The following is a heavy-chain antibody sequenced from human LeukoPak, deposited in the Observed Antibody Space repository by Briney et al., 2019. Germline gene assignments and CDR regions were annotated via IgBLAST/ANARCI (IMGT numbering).Heavy chain of an antibody. CDR1: GGSISSYY. J-gene: IGHJ6*04. V-gene: IGHV4-59*01. Sequence: PSETLSLTWTVSGGSISSYYWSWIRQPPGKGLEWIGYIYYSGSTNYNPSLKSRVTISVDTSKNQFSLKLSSVTAADTAVYYCARMPNYYYGMDVWGKGTTVTVSS. CDR2: IYYSGST. D-gene: IGHD2-2*01. CDR3: ARMPNYYYGMDV.